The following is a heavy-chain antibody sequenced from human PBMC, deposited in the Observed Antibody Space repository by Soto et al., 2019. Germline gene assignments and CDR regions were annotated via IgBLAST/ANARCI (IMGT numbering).Heavy chain of an antibody. Sequence: SETLSLTCAVYGGSFSGYYWSWIRQPPGKGLEWIGEINHSGSTNYNPSLKSRVTISVDTSKNQFSLKLSSVTAADTAVYYCARGVPDSVVVVARNYFDDWGQGTLVTVSS. D-gene: IGHD2-15*01. CDR1: GGSFSGYY. CDR3: ARGVPDSVVVVARNYFDD. J-gene: IGHJ4*02. V-gene: IGHV4-34*01. CDR2: INHSGST.